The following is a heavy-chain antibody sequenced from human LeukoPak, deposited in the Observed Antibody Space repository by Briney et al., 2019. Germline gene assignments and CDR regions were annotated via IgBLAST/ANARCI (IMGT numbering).Heavy chain of an antibody. J-gene: IGHJ3*02. CDR3: ARARYVNSFYAFDI. CDR1: GGSISSYY. Sequence: KPSETLSRTCTVSGGSISSYYWSWIRLPPGKGLEWIGYLSKSGNTNYSPSLKSRVTIFGDTSKNQFFLKLSSVTAADAAVYYCARARYVNSFYAFDIWGQGTLVTVSS. V-gene: IGHV4-59*01. CDR2: LSKSGNT. D-gene: IGHD3-9*01.